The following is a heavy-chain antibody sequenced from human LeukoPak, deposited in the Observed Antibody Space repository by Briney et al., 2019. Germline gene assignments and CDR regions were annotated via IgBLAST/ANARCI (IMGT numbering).Heavy chain of an antibody. CDR1: GFSFEDYA. CDR3: AKDQYYAILTGACVS. Sequence: GGSLRLSCAASGFSFEDYAMNWVRQAPGKGLEWGSGISWNGGSIGYAGSVKGRFTISRDNAKNSLYLQMNSLRTEDTAFYYCAKDQYYAILTGACVSWGQGTLVTVS. D-gene: IGHD3-9*01. J-gene: IGHJ5*02. V-gene: IGHV3-9*01. CDR2: ISWNGGSI.